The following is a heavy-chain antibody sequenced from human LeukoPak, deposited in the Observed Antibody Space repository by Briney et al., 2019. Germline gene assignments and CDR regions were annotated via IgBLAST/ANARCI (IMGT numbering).Heavy chain of an antibody. CDR1: GYTFTSYG. J-gene: IGHJ4*02. CDR2: ISAYNGNT. Sequence: ASVKVSCKASGYTFTSYGISWVRQAPVQGLEWMGWISAYNGNTNYAQKLQGRVTMTTDTSTSTAYMELRSLRSDDTAVYYCARDGKYYYGSGGAKSDYWGQGTLVTVSS. CDR3: ARDGKYYYGSGGAKSDY. D-gene: IGHD3-10*01. V-gene: IGHV1-18*01.